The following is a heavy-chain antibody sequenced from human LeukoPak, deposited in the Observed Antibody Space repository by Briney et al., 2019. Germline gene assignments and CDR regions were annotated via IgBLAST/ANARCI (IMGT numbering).Heavy chain of an antibody. Sequence: GGSLRLSCAASGFTFSDYYMTWIRQAPGKGLEWLLYINTGSTYTNYANPVKGRFTISRDNAKNSLYLQLNSLRAEDTAVYYCTREDNWYFDLWGRGTLVTVSS. CDR1: GFTFSDYY. CDR2: INTGSTYT. J-gene: IGHJ2*01. V-gene: IGHV3-11*05. CDR3: TREDNWYFDL.